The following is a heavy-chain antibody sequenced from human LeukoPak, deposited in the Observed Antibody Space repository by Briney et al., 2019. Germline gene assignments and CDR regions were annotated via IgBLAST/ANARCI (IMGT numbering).Heavy chain of an antibody. CDR3: AKDQQIVSAKYYFDS. D-gene: IGHD1/OR15-1a*01. CDR1: GFTFSRYA. J-gene: IGHJ4*02. V-gene: IGHV3-30*18. CDR2: IANDGRDK. Sequence: GGSLRLSCAASGFTFSRYAMHWVRRAPGKGLEWVAVIANDGRDKHSTDSVKGRFTITRDNAKDTVYLQMNSLRVEDTAVYYCAKDQQIVSAKYYFDSWGQGILVTVSS.